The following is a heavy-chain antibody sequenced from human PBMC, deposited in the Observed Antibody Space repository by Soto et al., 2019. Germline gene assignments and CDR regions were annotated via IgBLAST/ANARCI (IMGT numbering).Heavy chain of an antibody. CDR1: GYSIGSGYY. CDR3: ARTFDYYGMDV. CDR2: IYHAGSV. J-gene: IGHJ6*02. V-gene: IGHV4-38-2*01. Sequence: KPSETLSLTCAVSGYSIGSGYYCACIRQSPGKGLEWIGSIYHAGSVYYNPSLNGRVALSMDTSKNHFSLKLTSVTAAATAVYYCARTFDYYGMDVWGHGTTVTVSS.